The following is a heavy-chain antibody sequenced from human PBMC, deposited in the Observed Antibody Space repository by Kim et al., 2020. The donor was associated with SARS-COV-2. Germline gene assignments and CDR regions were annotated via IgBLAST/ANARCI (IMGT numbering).Heavy chain of an antibody. D-gene: IGHD3-3*01. Sequence: GRAVSYADSVKGRCTISRDDAKNSLYLQMNSLRAEDTAVYYCARKYYAFDYWGQGTLVTVSS. V-gene: IGHV3-48*03. CDR2: GRAV. J-gene: IGHJ4*02. CDR3: ARKYYAFDY.